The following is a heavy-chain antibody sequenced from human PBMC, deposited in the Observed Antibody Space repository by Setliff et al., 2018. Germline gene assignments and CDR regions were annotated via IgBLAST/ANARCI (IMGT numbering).Heavy chain of an antibody. CDR1: GFVFGTYG. J-gene: IGHJ4*02. Sequence: GESLRLSCAASGFVFGTYGMHWVRQAPGKGLDWVASVRFDGTYKVYADSVKGRFTISRDNSENTLFLQMTSLRPEDTGIYYCAKVKKPLIRGSGFDYWGRGTLVTVS. D-gene: IGHD3-10*01. CDR2: VRFDGTYK. V-gene: IGHV3-30*02. CDR3: AKVKKPLIRGSGFDY.